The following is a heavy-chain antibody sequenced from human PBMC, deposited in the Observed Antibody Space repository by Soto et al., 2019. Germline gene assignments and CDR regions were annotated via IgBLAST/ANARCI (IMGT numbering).Heavy chain of an antibody. CDR1: GGSISSYY. V-gene: IGHV4-59*12. Sequence: PSETLSLTCTVSGGSISSYYWSWIRQPPGKGLEWIGYIYYSGSTNYNPSLKSRVTISVDTSKNQFSLRAEDTAVYYCAKMRYYDSSDRGYFDYWGQGTLVTVSS. CDR2: IYYSGST. D-gene: IGHD3-22*01. J-gene: IGHJ4*02. CDR3: AKMRYYDSSDRGYFDY.